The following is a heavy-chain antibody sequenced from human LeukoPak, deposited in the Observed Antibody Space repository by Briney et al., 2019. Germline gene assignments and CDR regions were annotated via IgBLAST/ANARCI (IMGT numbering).Heavy chain of an antibody. J-gene: IGHJ4*02. V-gene: IGHV4-59*08. Sequence: SETLSLTCTVSGGSISSDYWSWIRQPPGKGLEWIGYAYNSGSTNYNPSLKSRVTISLDTSKNQFSLRLSSVTAADTAVYYCARRSGSGWYFDYWGQGTLVTVSS. CDR1: GGSISSDY. CDR2: AYNSGST. D-gene: IGHD6-19*01. CDR3: ARRSGSGWYFDY.